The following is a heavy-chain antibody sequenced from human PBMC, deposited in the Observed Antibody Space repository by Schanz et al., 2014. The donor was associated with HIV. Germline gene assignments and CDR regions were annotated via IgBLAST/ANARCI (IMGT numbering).Heavy chain of an antibody. J-gene: IGHJ6*02. V-gene: IGHV4-34*01. CDR1: GGSFSGYY. D-gene: IGHD6-25*01. CDR2: INHSEST. Sequence: QVQLQQWGAGLLKPSETLSLTCAVYGGSFSGYYWTWIRQSPGKGLEWIGEINHSESTNYNPSLKRRVTLSVDPSKNQFSLKLSSVTAADTAVYYCGRVSGYYGMDVWGQGTAVTVSS. CDR3: GRVSGYYGMDV.